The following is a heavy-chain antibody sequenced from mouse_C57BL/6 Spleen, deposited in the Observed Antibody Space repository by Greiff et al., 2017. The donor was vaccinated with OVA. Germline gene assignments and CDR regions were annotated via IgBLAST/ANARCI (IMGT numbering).Heavy chain of an antibody. Sequence: DVKLQESGPGLVKPSQSLSFTCSVTGYSITSGYYWNWIRQLPGNKLEWMGYISYDGSNNYNPSLKNRISITRDTSKNQFFLKLNSVTTEDTATYYCAKEGDGYHHVEFAYWGQGTLVTVSA. CDR2: ISYDGSN. D-gene: IGHD2-3*01. CDR3: AKEGDGYHHVEFAY. V-gene: IGHV3-6*01. CDR1: GYSITSGYY. J-gene: IGHJ3*01.